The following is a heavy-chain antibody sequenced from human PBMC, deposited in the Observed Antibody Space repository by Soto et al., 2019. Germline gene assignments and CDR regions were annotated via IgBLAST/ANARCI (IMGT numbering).Heavy chain of an antibody. CDR2: ISGSGGST. CDR3: ATRARGGIAAAGDY. V-gene: IGHV3-23*01. CDR1: GFTFSSYA. Sequence: EVQLLESVGGLVQPGGSLRLSCAASGFTFSSYAMSWVRQAPGKGLEWVSAISGSGGSTYYADSVKGRFTISRDNSKNTLYLQMNSLRAEDTAVYYCATRARGGIAAAGDYWGQGTLVTVSS. D-gene: IGHD6-13*01. J-gene: IGHJ4*02.